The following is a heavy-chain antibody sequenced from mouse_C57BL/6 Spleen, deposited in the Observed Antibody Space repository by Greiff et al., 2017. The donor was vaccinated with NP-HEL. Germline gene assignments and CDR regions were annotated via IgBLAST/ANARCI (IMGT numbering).Heavy chain of an antibody. CDR3: ARPPDYYGSSYYFDY. J-gene: IGHJ2*01. CDR2: ISSGGSYT. Sequence: EVNLVESGGDLVKPGGSLKLSCAASGFTFSSYGMSWVRQTPDKRLEWVATISSGGSYTYYPDSVKGRFTISRDNAKNTLYLQMSSLKSEDTAMYYCARPPDYYGSSYYFDYWGQGTTLTVSS. V-gene: IGHV5-6*01. CDR1: GFTFSSYG. D-gene: IGHD1-1*01.